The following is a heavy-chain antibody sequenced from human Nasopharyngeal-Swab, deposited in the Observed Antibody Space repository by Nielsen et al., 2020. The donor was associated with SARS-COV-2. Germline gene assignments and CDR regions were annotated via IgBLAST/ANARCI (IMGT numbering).Heavy chain of an antibody. D-gene: IGHD6-13*01. Sequence: SETLSLTCTVSGDSIDYSTFYWGWLRQPPGKGREWIGNSYYNGNTYKNPSLKSRLTISVDKSNNQFSLHMSSVTAADTAVYYCVRSSSWYYFDYWAQGTQVTVSS. J-gene: IGHJ4*02. V-gene: IGHV4-39*01. CDR3: VRSSSWYYFDY. CDR1: GDSIDYSTFY. CDR2: SYYNGNT.